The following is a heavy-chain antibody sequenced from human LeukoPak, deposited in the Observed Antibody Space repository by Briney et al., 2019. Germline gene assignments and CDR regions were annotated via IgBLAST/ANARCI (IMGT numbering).Heavy chain of an antibody. CDR1: GYNFISYW. CDR3: ATLYCTNGVCSDFDY. J-gene: IGHJ4*02. D-gene: IGHD2-8*01. CDR2: IDPSDSYT. V-gene: IGHV5-10-1*01. Sequence: GESLRICCKGSGYNFISYWISWVRQMPGKGLEWMGKIDPSDSYTNYSPSFQGHVTISADKSISTAYLQWSSLKASDTAMYYCATLYCTNGVCSDFDYWGQGTLVTVSS.